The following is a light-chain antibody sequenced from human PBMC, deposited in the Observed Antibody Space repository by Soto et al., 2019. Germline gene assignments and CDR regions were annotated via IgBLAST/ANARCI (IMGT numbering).Light chain of an antibody. Sequence: ELVLTQPPGTLSLSPGERATLSCRASTSVRSDRLAWYQHKRGQAPRLVIFDASSRATGIPERFSGSGSGTDFTLTITRLEPEDFAVYFCQQYNNSPITFGQGTRLEIK. CDR3: QQYNNSPIT. V-gene: IGKV3-20*01. CDR1: TSVRSDR. CDR2: DAS. J-gene: IGKJ5*01.